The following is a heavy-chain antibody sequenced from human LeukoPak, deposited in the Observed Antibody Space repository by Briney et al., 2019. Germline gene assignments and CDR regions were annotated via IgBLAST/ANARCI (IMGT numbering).Heavy chain of an antibody. CDR2: IIPIFGTA. D-gene: IGHD6-13*01. J-gene: IGHJ6*03. CDR3: ARTEQQLVPITGYYMDV. V-gene: IGHV1-69*05. CDR1: GGTFSSYA. Sequence: SVKVSCKASGGTFSSYAISWVRQAPGQGLEWMGRIIPIFGTANYAQKSQGRVTITTDESTSTAYMELSSLRSEDTAVYYCARTEQQLVPITGYYMDVWGKGTTVTVSS.